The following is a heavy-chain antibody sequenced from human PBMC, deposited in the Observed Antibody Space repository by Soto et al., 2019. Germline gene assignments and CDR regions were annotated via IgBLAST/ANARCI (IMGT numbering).Heavy chain of an antibody. V-gene: IGHV3-23*01. CDR2: ISGDGATK. CDR3: AKVEQYSSSQPVI. J-gene: IGHJ4*02. CDR1: GFTIRTYG. Sequence: EVQLLESGGGLVQPGGSLRLSCEASGFTIRTYGMRWVRQAPGKGLEWVSGISGDGATKYYPDSVKGRFTISRDISKNSRYQQMNSLRAEDTAVYYCAKVEQYSSSQPVIWGRGTLVTVSS. D-gene: IGHD6-13*01.